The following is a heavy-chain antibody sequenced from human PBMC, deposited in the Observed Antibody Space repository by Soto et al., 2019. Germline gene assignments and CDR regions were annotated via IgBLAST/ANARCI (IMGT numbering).Heavy chain of an antibody. D-gene: IGHD2-2*01. J-gene: IGHJ5*02. CDR1: GFTFSSYA. V-gene: IGHV3-23*01. CDR3: AKDYCSSTSCYNWFDP. Sequence: PGGSLRLSCAASGFTFSSYAMSWVRQAPGKGLEWVSAISGSGGSTYYADSVKGRFTISRDNSKNTLYLQMNSLRAEDTAVYYCAKDYCSSTSCYNWFDPWGQGTLVTVSS. CDR2: ISGSGGST.